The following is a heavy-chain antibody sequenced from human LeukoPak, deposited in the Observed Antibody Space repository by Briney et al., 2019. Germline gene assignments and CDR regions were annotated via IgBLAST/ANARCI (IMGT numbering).Heavy chain of an antibody. Sequence: ASVKVSCKASGYTFTSYGISWVRQASGQGLEWMGWISAYNGNTNYAQKLQGRVTMTTDTSTSTAYMELRSLRSDDTAVYYCARNFASRGYYGSRYYYMDVWGKGTTVTVSS. D-gene: IGHD1-26*01. CDR3: ARNFASRGYYGSRYYYMDV. V-gene: IGHV1-18*01. J-gene: IGHJ6*03. CDR2: ISAYNGNT. CDR1: GYTFTSYG.